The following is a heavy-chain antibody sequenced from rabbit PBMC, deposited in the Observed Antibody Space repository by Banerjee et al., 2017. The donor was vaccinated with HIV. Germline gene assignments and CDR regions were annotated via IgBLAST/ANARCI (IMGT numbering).Heavy chain of an antibody. V-gene: IGHV1S40*01. Sequence: QSLEESGGDLVKPGASLTLTCTASGIDFSRYYYMCWVRQAPGKGLEWIACIYTGSSGSTYYASWAKGRFTISKTSSTTVTLQMTSLTAADTATYFCARAYGSSSGYSPYYGMDLWGPGTLVTVS. CDR3: ARAYGSSSGYSPYYGMDL. J-gene: IGHJ6*01. D-gene: IGHD1-1*01. CDR2: IYTGSSGST. CDR1: GIDFSRYYY.